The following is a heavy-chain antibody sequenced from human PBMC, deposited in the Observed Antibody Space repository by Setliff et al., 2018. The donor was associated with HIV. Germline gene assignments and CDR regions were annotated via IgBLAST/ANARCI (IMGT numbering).Heavy chain of an antibody. J-gene: IGHJ3*02. CDR3: AGTGVYAGAFGI. V-gene: IGHV4-34*01. CDR2: INHSGST. CDR1: GGSFSGYY. D-gene: IGHD2-8*01. Sequence: PSETLSLTCAVYGGSFSGYYWSWIRQPPGKGLEWIGEINHSGSTNYNPSLKSRVTISVDTSKNQFSLKLSSVAAADTAVYYCAGTGVYAGAFGIWGQGTMVTVSS.